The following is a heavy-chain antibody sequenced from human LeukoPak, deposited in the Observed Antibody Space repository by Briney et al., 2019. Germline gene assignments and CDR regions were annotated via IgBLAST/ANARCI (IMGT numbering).Heavy chain of an antibody. V-gene: IGHV5-51*01. D-gene: IGHD6-6*01. J-gene: IGHJ4*02. Sequence: GESLKISCKGSGYSFTSYWIGWVRQMPGNGLEWMGIIYPGVSDTRYSPSFQGQATISADKSISTAYLQWSSLKASDTAMYYCARHTRYSSSSRVFEYWGQGTLVTVSS. CDR2: IYPGVSDT. CDR3: ARHTRYSSSSRVFEY. CDR1: GYSFTSYW.